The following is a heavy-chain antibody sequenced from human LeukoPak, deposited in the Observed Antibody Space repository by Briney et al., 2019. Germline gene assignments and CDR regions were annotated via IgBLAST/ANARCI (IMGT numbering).Heavy chain of an antibody. D-gene: IGHD2-21*02. J-gene: IGHJ5*02. CDR3: AREGVPTLVSYCGGDCHRFDP. V-gene: IGHV1-69*04. Sequence: GASVKVSCKASGGTFSSYAISWVRQAPGQGLEWMGRIIPILGIANYAQKFQGRVTMTTDTSTSTAYMDLRSLRSDDTAVYYCAREGVPTLVSYCGGDCHRFDPWGQGTLVTVSS. CDR2: IIPILGIA. CDR1: GGTFSSYA.